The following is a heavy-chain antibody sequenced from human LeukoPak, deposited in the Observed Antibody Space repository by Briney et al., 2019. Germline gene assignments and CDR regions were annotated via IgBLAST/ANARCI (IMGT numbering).Heavy chain of an antibody. D-gene: IGHD2-2*01. CDR3: VYQLPNQNWFDP. CDR1: GYTFTGYY. Sequence: RASVKVSCKASGYTFTGYYMHWVRQAPGQGLEWMGWINPNSGGTNYAQKFQGRVTMTRDTSISTAYMELSRLRSDDTAVYYCVYQLPNQNWFDPWGQGTLVTVSS. J-gene: IGHJ5*02. V-gene: IGHV1-2*02. CDR2: INPNSGGT.